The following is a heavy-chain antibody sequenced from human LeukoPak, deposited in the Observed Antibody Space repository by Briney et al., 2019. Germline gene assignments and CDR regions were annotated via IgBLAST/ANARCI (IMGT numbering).Heavy chain of an antibody. Sequence: ASVKVSCKASGYTFTGYYMHWVRQAPGQGLEWMGWINPNSGGTNYAQKFQGRVTMTRDTSISTAYMELSRLRSDDTAVYYCARDLWGHGVAGTSYWGQGTLVTVSS. V-gene: IGHV1-2*02. CDR1: GYTFTGYY. CDR3: ARDLWGHGVAGTSY. J-gene: IGHJ4*02. CDR2: INPNSGGT. D-gene: IGHD6-19*01.